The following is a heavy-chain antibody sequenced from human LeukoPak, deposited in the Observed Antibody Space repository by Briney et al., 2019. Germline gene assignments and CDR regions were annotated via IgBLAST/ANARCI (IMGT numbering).Heavy chain of an antibody. J-gene: IGHJ3*02. D-gene: IGHD5-12*01. Sequence: PGGSLRLSCAASGFTFDDYAMHWVRQAPGKGLEWVSGISWNSGSIGYADSVKGRFTISRDNAKNSLYLQMNSLRAEDTALYYCARVATIMGAFDIWGQGTMVTVSS. CDR3: ARVATIMGAFDI. CDR2: ISWNSGSI. V-gene: IGHV3-9*01. CDR1: GFTFDDYA.